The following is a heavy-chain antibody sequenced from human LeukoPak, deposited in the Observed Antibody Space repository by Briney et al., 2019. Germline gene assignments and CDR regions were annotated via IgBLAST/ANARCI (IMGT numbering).Heavy chain of an antibody. Sequence: GGSLRLSCAASGFTFSTHWMYWVRQAPGKELVWVSRISGDGSMTSYADSVKGRFTISRDNAKDTLFLQMTSLRVEDTAVYSCASLLTPYHGSGGGGVDVWGQGTAVTVSS. J-gene: IGHJ6*02. D-gene: IGHD3-10*01. CDR2: ISGDGSMT. CDR1: GFTFSTHW. V-gene: IGHV3-74*01. CDR3: ASLLTPYHGSGGGGVDV.